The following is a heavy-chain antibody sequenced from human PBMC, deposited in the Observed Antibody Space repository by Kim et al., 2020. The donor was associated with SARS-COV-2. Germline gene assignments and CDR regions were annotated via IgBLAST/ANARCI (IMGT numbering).Heavy chain of an antibody. CDR2: ISGTGTIT. D-gene: IGHD3-3*01. V-gene: IGHV3-48*04. J-gene: IGHJ3*02. Sequence: GGSLRLSCATSGFTLSLYSMNWVRQSPGKGLEWVSHISGTGTITKTADSVRGRFTISRDNAKNSLFLQMNGLRAEDTAVYYCVRENFWAFYIWGQG. CDR1: GFTLSLYS. CDR3: VRENFWAFYI.